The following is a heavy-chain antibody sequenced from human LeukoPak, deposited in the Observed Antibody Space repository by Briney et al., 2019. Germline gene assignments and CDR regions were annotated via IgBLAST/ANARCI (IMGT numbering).Heavy chain of an antibody. Sequence: ASVKVSCKASGYTFTSYGISWVRQAPGQGLEWMGWISAYNGNTNYAQKLQGRVTMTTDTSTSTAYMELRSLRSDDTAVYYCARTYSGYSSGTYFDYWGQGTLVTVSS. D-gene: IGHD6-19*01. J-gene: IGHJ4*02. CDR1: GYTFTSYG. V-gene: IGHV1-18*01. CDR3: ARTYSGYSSGTYFDY. CDR2: ISAYNGNT.